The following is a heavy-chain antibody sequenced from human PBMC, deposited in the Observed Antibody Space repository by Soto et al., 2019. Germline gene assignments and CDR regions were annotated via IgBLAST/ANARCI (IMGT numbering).Heavy chain of an antibody. CDR1: GYTFTRYN. CDR3: ARDLPRDLVRGSFDI. D-gene: IGHD3-10*01. V-gene: IGHV1-46*01. Sequence: QAQLVQSGAEVKKPGASANISCKASGYTFTRYNIHCVRQAAGQGLEWMGIIDTRGGSADYTQRFQGRVTMTRDTSTGTVYMELSSLGSEDTAVYYCARDLPRDLVRGSFDIWGKGTMVTVSS. J-gene: IGHJ3*02. CDR2: IDTRGGSA.